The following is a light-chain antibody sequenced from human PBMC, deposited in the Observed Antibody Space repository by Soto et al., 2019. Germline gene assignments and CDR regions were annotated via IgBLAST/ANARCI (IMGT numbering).Light chain of an antibody. Sequence: EISMTQFPAILSASPGGGATLSCRAAQDVTTNFAWYQLRRGQPPRLLIYDISTRATGVPARFSGSGSGTDFTLTISRLEPEDFAVYYCQQYGSSPVTFGQGTKVDIK. V-gene: IGKV3-20*01. CDR3: QQYGSSPVT. CDR2: DIS. CDR1: QDVTTN. J-gene: IGKJ1*01.